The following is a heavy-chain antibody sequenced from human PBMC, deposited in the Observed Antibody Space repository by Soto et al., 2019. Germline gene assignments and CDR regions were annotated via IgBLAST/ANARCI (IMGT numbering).Heavy chain of an antibody. D-gene: IGHD6-19*01. CDR1: GGSISSGGYY. CDR3: ASLKIAVAGRGYFDY. J-gene: IGHJ4*02. CDR2: IYYSGST. V-gene: IGHV4-31*03. Sequence: SETLSLTCTVSGGSISSGGYYWSWIRQHPGKGLEWIGYIYYSGSTYYNPSLKSRVTISVDTSKNQFSLKLSSVTAADTAVYYCASLKIAVAGRGYFDYWGQGTLVTVSS.